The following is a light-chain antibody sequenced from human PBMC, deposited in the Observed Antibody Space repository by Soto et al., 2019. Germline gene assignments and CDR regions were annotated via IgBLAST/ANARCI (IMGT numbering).Light chain of an antibody. V-gene: IGLV1-47*01. CDR3: AAWDDSLSGRV. Sequence: QSVLTQPPSASGTPGQRVTISCSGSSSNIGSNYVYWYRQDPGTAPKLLIYKNNQRPSGVPDRFSGSKSGTSASLAISGLRSEDEADYYCAAWDDSLSGRVFGGGTKLTVL. J-gene: IGLJ3*02. CDR1: SSNIGSNY. CDR2: KNN.